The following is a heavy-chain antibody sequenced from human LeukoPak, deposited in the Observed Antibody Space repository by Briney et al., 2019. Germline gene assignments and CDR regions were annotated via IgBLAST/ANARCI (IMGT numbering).Heavy chain of an antibody. J-gene: IGHJ4*02. V-gene: IGHV4-59*01. D-gene: IGHD4-17*01. CDR2: IYYSGST. CDR1: GGSISGYY. Sequence: SQTLSLTCTVSGGSISGYYWSWIRQPPGKGLEWIGYIYYSGSTTYNPSLKSRVTISVDTSKNQFSLRLSSVTAADTAVYYCARGFAYGDTGSFDYWSQGALVTVSS. CDR3: ARGFAYGDTGSFDY.